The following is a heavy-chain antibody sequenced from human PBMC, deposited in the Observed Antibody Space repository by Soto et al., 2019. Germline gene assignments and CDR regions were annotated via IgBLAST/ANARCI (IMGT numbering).Heavy chain of an antibody. Sequence: QVQLVQSGAEVKKPGASVKVSCKASGYTFSTYGFSWVRQAPGQGLEWMGWIGAYNDDTNYAQNFQGRVTMTTDTSTTTCYMELRSLRSDDTDVYFCSRDWRGAEGFDPWGQGTRVTVSS. CDR1: GYTFSTYG. J-gene: IGHJ5*02. CDR2: IGAYNDDT. V-gene: IGHV1-18*01. CDR3: SRDWRGAEGFDP. D-gene: IGHD3-3*01.